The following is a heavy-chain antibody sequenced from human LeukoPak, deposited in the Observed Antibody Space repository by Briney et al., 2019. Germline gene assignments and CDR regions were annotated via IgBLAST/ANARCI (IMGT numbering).Heavy chain of an antibody. D-gene: IGHD3-10*01. CDR3: ARGYRGFGELWNAFDI. CDR1: GFTFSSYA. V-gene: IGHV3-30*14. J-gene: IGHJ3*02. Sequence: GGSLRLSCAASGFTFSSYAMHWVRQAPGKGLEWVAVISYDGSNKYYADSVKGRFTISRDNSKNTLYLQMNSLRAEDTAVYYCARGYRGFGELWNAFDIWGQGTMVTVSS. CDR2: ISYDGSNK.